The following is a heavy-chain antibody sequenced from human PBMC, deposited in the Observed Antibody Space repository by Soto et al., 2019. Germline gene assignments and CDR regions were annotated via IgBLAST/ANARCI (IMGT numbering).Heavy chain of an antibody. CDR3: ERGNVAKWFGP. V-gene: IGHV5-51*01. J-gene: IGHJ5*02. Sequence: GESLKISCEASGYNFIGYWIVWVRQMPGKGLEWMGIVYPSDSRTNYSPTFQGQVTMSADTSTSTAYLQWTSLKASDSAMYYCERGNVAKWFGPWGQGTLVTVSS. CDR1: GYNFIGYW. CDR2: VYPSDSRT.